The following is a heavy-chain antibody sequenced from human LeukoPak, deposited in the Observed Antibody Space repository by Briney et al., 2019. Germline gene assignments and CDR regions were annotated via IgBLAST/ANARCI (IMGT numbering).Heavy chain of an antibody. V-gene: IGHV1-24*01. CDR2: FDPEDGET. CDR3: ATAEGGSYGYDY. J-gene: IGHJ4*02. D-gene: IGHD1-26*01. CDR1: GYTLTELS. Sequence: ASVKVSCKVSGYTLTELSMHWVRQAPGKGLEWMGGFDPEDGETIYAQKFQGRVTMTEDTSTDTAYMELSSLRSEDTAVYYCATAEGGSYGYDYWGQGTLVTVSS.